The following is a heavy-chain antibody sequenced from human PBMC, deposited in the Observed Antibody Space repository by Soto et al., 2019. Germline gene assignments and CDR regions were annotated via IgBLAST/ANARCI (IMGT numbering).Heavy chain of an antibody. CDR1: GFTFSSYA. D-gene: IGHD3-10*01. CDR2: ISGSGGST. CDR3: AKDRGITMVRDNDAFDI. J-gene: IGHJ3*02. V-gene: IGHV3-23*01. Sequence: GGSLRLSCAASGFTFSSYAMSWVRQAPGKGLEWVSAISGSGGSTYYADSVKGRFTISRDNSKNTLYLQMNSLRAEDTAVYYCAKDRGITMVRDNDAFDIWGQGTMVTVSS.